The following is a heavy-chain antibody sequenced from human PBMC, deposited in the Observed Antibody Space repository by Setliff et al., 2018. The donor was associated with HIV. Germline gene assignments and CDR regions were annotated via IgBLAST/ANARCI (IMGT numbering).Heavy chain of an antibody. V-gene: IGHV1-18*04. CDR2: ISGYNGDT. D-gene: IGHD6-13*01. J-gene: IGHJ3*02. CDR3: ARDRQLVLWSRRPRPPPDAFDI. Sequence: ASVKVSCKASGYNFISYHLHWLRQAPGQGLEWVGWISGYNGDTNYAQKLQGRVTMTTDTSTSTAYMELRSLRSDDTAVYYCARDRQLVLWSRRPRPPPDAFDIWGQGTMVTVSS. CDR1: GYNFISYH.